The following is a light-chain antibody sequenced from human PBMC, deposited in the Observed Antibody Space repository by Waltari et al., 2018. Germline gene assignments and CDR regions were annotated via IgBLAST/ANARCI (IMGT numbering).Light chain of an antibody. CDR1: SSNIRGTT. J-gene: IGLJ2*01. CDR3: AAWDASLGGPYVV. Sequence: QSVLTQPPSASRTPGQRVTVSTSGSSSNIRGTTVTGSQHLPGTAPKLLIYSDNRRPSGVPDRFPGSKSGTSASLAISGLQSEDEADDYCAAWDASLGGPYVVFGGGTKLTVL. CDR2: SDN. V-gene: IGLV1-44*01.